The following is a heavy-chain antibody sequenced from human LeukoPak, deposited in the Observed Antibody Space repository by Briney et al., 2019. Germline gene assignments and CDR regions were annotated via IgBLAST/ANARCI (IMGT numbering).Heavy chain of an antibody. J-gene: IGHJ4*02. CDR3: AKVSSSESFSFDY. Sequence: GGSLRLSCAASGFTFSDHYMDWVRQAPGKGLEWVGRIRKKVNSYTAEYAASVKGRFTISRDDSKNFLYLQMNSLKTEDTAVYYCAKVSSSESFSFDYWGQGTQVTVSS. D-gene: IGHD5/OR15-5a*01. CDR1: GFTFSDHY. V-gene: IGHV3-72*01. CDR2: IRKKVNSYTA.